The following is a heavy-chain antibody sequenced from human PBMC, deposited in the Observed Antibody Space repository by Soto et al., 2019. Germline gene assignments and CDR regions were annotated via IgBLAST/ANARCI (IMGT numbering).Heavy chain of an antibody. D-gene: IGHD3-16*02. CDR1: GYTFTSYD. Sequence: ASVKVSCKASGYTFTSYDINWVRQATGQGLEWMGWMNPNSGNTGYAQKFQGRVTMTRNTSISTAYMELSSLRSEDTAVYYCARGRNNQSKYRNRKGWFDPWGQGTLVTVSS. V-gene: IGHV1-8*01. CDR2: MNPNSGNT. CDR3: ARGRNNQSKYRNRKGWFDP. J-gene: IGHJ5*02.